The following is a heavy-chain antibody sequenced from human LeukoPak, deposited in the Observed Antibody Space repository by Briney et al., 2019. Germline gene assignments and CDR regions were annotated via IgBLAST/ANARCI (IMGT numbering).Heavy chain of an antibody. V-gene: IGHV3-30*18. D-gene: IGHD1-7*01. J-gene: IGHJ4*02. Sequence: PGGSLRLSCAASGFTFSSYGMHWVRQAPGKGLEWVAVISYDGSNKYYADSVKGRFAISRDNSKNTLYLQMNSLRAEDTAVYYCAKDWELCFDYWGQGTLVTVSS. CDR1: GFTFSSYG. CDR3: AKDWELCFDY. CDR2: ISYDGSNK.